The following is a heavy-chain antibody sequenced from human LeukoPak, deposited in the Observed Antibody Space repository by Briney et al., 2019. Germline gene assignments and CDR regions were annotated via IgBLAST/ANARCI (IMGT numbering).Heavy chain of an antibody. CDR1: GFTFSGYW. Sequence: PGGSLRLSCAASGFTFSGYWMHWVRQAPRKGLVWVSRINSDGSTTSYADSVEGRFTISRDNAKNTLYLQMNSLIAEDTAVYYCARPRATTGRIEDKDAFDIWGQGTMVTVSS. J-gene: IGHJ3*02. D-gene: IGHD1-1*01. CDR2: INSDGSTT. V-gene: IGHV3-74*01. CDR3: ARPRATTGRIEDKDAFDI.